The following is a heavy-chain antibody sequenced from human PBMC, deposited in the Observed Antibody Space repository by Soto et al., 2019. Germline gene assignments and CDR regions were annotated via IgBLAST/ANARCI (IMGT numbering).Heavy chain of an antibody. CDR2: ISGSGGTT. CDR1: GFTFSSYA. J-gene: IGHJ4*02. CDR3: AKRSAVTSSYYFDY. Sequence: GGSLRLSCAASGFTFSSYAMSWVRQAPGKGLEWVSLISGSGGTTYYADSVKGRFTISRDNSKNTLYLQMNSLRAEDTAVYYCAKRSAVTSSYYFDYWGQGSLVTVSS. V-gene: IGHV3-23*01. D-gene: IGHD4-17*01.